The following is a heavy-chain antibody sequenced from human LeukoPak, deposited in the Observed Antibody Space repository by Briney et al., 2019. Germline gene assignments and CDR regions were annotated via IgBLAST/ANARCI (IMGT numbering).Heavy chain of an antibody. Sequence: GGSLRLSCAASGFTFSSYGMSWVRQAPGKGLEWVSAISGSGGSTYYADSVKGRFTISRDNSKNTLYLQMNSLRAEDTAVYYCAKDAGYCSSTSCYPSYYFDYWGQGTLVTVSS. J-gene: IGHJ4*02. CDR2: ISGSGGST. CDR3: AKDAGYCSSTSCYPSYYFDY. CDR1: GFTFSSYG. D-gene: IGHD2-2*01. V-gene: IGHV3-23*01.